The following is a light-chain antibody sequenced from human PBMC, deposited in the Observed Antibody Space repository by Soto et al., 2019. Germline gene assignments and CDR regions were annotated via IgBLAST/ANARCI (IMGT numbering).Light chain of an antibody. CDR3: QSYYSSLSGSVV. CDR2: GNS. Sequence: QSVLTQPPSVSGAPGQRVTISCTGSSSNIGAGYDVHWYQQLPGTAPKLLIYGNSNRPSGVPDRFSGSKSGTSASLAITGLQAEDDADYYCQSYYSSLSGSVVFGGGTQLTVL. V-gene: IGLV1-40*01. J-gene: IGLJ2*01. CDR1: SSNIGAGYD.